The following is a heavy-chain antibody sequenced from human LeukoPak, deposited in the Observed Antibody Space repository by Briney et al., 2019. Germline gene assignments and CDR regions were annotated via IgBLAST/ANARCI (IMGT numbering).Heavy chain of an antibody. D-gene: IGHD2-2*01. CDR2: IGGSGGVT. CDR1: GFTFSTYA. J-gene: IGHJ5*02. CDR3: TKDGRGGDCTSASCTNWFGP. Sequence: GGSLRLSCAASGFTFSTYALTWVRQAPGKGLEWVSTIGGSGGVTYYADSVKGRFTISRDNSKNTLYLQMNSLRAEDTAVYYCTKDGRGGDCTSASCTNWFGPWGQGTLVTVSS. V-gene: IGHV3-23*01.